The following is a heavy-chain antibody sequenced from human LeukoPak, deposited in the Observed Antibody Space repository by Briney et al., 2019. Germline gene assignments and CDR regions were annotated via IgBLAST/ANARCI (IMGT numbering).Heavy chain of an antibody. CDR3: ARDGYGDYEPLDAFDI. J-gene: IGHJ3*02. CDR2: IYSGGST. V-gene: IGHV3-66*01. D-gene: IGHD4-17*01. CDR1: GFTFSSYA. Sequence: PGGSLRLSCAASGFTFSSYAMSWVRQAPGKGLEWVSVIYSGGSTYYADSVKGRFTISRDNSKNTLYLQMNSLRAEDTAVYYCARDGYGDYEPLDAFDIWGQGTMVTVSS.